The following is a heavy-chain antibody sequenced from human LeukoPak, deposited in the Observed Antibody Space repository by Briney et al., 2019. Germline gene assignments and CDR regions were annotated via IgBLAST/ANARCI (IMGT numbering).Heavy chain of an antibody. J-gene: IGHJ4*02. Sequence: SETLSLTCTVSGDSISSGGYYWSWIRQHPGKGLEWIGYISYSGNTYYNPSLKSRAAISADMPKNQFSLKLSSTTAADTAVYYCARAPVATPSEFDYWGQGTLVTVSS. CDR2: ISYSGNT. D-gene: IGHD5-12*01. CDR3: ARAPVATPSEFDY. CDR1: GDSISSGGYY. V-gene: IGHV4-31*03.